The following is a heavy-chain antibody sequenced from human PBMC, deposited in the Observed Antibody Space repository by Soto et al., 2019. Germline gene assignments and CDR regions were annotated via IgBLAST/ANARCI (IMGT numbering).Heavy chain of an antibody. Sequence: QVQLVQSGAEVKKPGSSVKVSCKASGGTFSSYTISWVRQAPGQGLEWMGRIIPILGIANYAQKFQGRVRITADKSTTTAYMELSSLRSEDTAVYYCARGLCDILTGYSPQYYYYYMDVWGKGTTVTVSS. CDR1: GGTFSSYT. CDR2: IIPILGIA. D-gene: IGHD3-9*01. V-gene: IGHV1-69*02. J-gene: IGHJ6*03. CDR3: ARGLCDILTGYSPQYYYYYMDV.